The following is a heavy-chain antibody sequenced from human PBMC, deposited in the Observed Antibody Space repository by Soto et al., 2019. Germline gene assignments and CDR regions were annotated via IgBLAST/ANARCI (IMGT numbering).Heavy chain of an antibody. Sequence: PGGSLRLSCAACGFTFSSYSISWVRQAPWKGLEWVSAISGSGGRTYYADSVKGRFTISRDNSKNTLYLQMNSLRAEDTAVYYCAKGWRSGYYSRACDIWGQGTRVAVSS. D-gene: IGHD3-22*01. CDR2: ISGSGGRT. CDR1: GFTFSSYS. CDR3: AKGWRSGYYSRACDI. J-gene: IGHJ3*02. V-gene: IGHV3-23*01.